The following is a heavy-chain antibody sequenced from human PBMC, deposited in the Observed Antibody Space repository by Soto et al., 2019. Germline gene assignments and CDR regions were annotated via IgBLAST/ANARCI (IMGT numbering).Heavy chain of an antibody. D-gene: IGHD4-17*01. J-gene: IGHJ4*02. V-gene: IGHV3-23*01. CDR3: AKGDYGDYSVDY. Sequence: PGGSLRLSCAASGFSFSSYAMSWVRQAPGKGLEWVSAISVSGGTTLYADSVRGRFTISRDNSKNTLYVQMDSLRPDDTAVYYCAKGDYGDYSVDYWGQGTLVTVSS. CDR1: GFSFSSYA. CDR2: ISVSGGTT.